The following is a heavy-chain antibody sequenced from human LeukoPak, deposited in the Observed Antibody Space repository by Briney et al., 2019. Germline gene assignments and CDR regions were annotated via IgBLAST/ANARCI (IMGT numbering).Heavy chain of an antibody. CDR3: ARHKDTVTTGPIDP. CDR2: IYYSGST. J-gene: IGHJ5*02. Sequence: SETLSLTCTVSGGSISSSSYYWGWIRQPPGKGLEWIGSIYYSGSTNYNPSLKSRVTISVDTSKNQFSLKLSSVTAADTAVYYCARHKDTVTTGPIDPWGQGTLVTVSS. CDR1: GGSISSSSYY. D-gene: IGHD4-17*01. V-gene: IGHV4-39*01.